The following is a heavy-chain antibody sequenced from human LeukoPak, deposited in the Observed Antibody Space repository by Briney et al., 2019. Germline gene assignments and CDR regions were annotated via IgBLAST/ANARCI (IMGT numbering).Heavy chain of an antibody. V-gene: IGHV1-69*04. CDR3: ARAGGMSNYYYGMDV. Sequence: SVKVSCKASGGTFSSYAISWVRQAPGQGLEWMGRIIPILGIANYAQKFQGRVTITADKSTSTAYMELSSLRSEDTAVYYCARAGGMSNYYYGMDVWGQGTTVTVSS. CDR1: GGTFSSYA. J-gene: IGHJ6*02. D-gene: IGHD2-15*01. CDR2: IIPILGIA.